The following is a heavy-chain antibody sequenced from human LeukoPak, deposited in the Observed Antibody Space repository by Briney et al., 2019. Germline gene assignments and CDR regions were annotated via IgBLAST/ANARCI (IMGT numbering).Heavy chain of an antibody. Sequence: GGSLRLSCAASGFTFSDYYMSWIRQAPGKGLEWVSYISSSGSTIYYADSVKGRFTISGDNAKNSLYLQMDSLRAEDTAVYYCARVPFGEPFAYWGQGTLVTVSS. CDR1: GFTFSDYY. V-gene: IGHV3-11*01. D-gene: IGHD3-10*01. CDR2: ISSSGSTI. J-gene: IGHJ4*02. CDR3: ARVPFGEPFAY.